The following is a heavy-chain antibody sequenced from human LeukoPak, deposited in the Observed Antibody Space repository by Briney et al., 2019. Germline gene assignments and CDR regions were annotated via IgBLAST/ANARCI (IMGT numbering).Heavy chain of an antibody. CDR3: ARESRYSSGWYIDY. V-gene: IGHV4-59*12. D-gene: IGHD6-19*01. CDR2: IYYSGST. J-gene: IGHJ4*02. Sequence: PSEALSLTCTVSGGSISSYYWSWLPQPPGKGREGIGYIYYSGSTNYNPSLKSRVTISVDTSKNQFSLKLSSVTAADTAVYYCARESRYSSGWYIDYWGQGTLVTVSS. CDR1: GGSISSYY.